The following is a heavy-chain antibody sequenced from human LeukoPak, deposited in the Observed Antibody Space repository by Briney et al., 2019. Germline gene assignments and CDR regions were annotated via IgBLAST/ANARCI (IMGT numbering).Heavy chain of an antibody. CDR2: INCNGGST. CDR1: GFTFSNYA. D-gene: IGHD3-16*02. V-gene: IGHV3-64*01. CDR3: ARSLGVGSYLDF. Sequence: GGSLRLSCAASGFTFSNYAMHWVRQAPGKGLEYLSAINCNGGSTYYATSVKGKFTITRDNSKNTLYLQMDSLSAEDMAVFYCARSLGVGSYLDFWGQGTLVTVSS. J-gene: IGHJ4*02.